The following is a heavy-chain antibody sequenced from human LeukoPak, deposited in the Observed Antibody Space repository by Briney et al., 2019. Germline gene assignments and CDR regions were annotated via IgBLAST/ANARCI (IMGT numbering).Heavy chain of an antibody. CDR2: IKRKTDGGTT. J-gene: IGHJ5*02. D-gene: IGHD6-13*01. V-gene: IGHV3-15*07. Sequence: NPGGSLRLSCAASGFTFNDAWMNWVRQAPGKGLEWVGRIKRKTDGGTTDYAAPVKGRFTISRDDSKNTLYLQMNSLKTEDTAVYYCAKGYLLLSSSLFDPWGQGTLVTVSS. CDR3: AKGYLLLSSSLFDP. CDR1: GFTFNDAW.